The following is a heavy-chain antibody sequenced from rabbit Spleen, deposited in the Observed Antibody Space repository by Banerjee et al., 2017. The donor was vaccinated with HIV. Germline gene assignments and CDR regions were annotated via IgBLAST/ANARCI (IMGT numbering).Heavy chain of an antibody. CDR3: TRDDGSGHYIDGYFNL. CDR1: GFSFSNKDV. CDR2: IYAGSSGST. V-gene: IGHV1S45*01. Sequence: QEQLVESGGGLVKPEGSLKLSCTASGFSFSNKDVMCWVRQAPGKGLEWIACIYAGSSGSTYSASWAKGRFTISKTSSTTVTLQMTSLTAADTATYFCTRDDGSGHYIDGYFNLWGQGTLVTVS. D-gene: IGHD1-1*01. J-gene: IGHJ4*01.